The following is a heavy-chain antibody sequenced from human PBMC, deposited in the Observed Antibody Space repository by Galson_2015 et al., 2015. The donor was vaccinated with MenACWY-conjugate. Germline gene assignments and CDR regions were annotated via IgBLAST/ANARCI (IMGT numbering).Heavy chain of an antibody. CDR1: GFTFTRAW. CDR3: ISNSRNSNSPALDY. Sequence: SLRLSCAASGFTFTRAWMNWVRQAPGKGLEWVGRVKSYVDGGTTDYAAPVKGRFTISRDDSENTVYLQMTSLQIEDTAVYYCISNSRNSNSPALDYWGQGNLVTASS. J-gene: IGHJ4*02. D-gene: IGHD5-18*01. V-gene: IGHV3-15*07. CDR2: VKSYVDGGTT.